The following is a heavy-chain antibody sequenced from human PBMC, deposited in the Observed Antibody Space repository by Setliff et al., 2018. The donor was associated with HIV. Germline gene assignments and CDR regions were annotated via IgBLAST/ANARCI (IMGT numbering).Heavy chain of an antibody. D-gene: IGHD1-26*01. CDR3: ARRSIVGSTRGYYYYALDV. J-gene: IGHJ6*02. CDR2: IYISGST. V-gene: IGHV4-61*05. CDR1: GASISSTLYY. Sequence: SETLSLTCTVSGASISSTLYYWAWIRQPPGKRLEWIGFIYISGSTMYNPPLKSRVTMSLDTSKNQVSLKLTSVTAADTAVYYCARRSIVGSTRGYYYYALDVWGQGTTVTVSS.